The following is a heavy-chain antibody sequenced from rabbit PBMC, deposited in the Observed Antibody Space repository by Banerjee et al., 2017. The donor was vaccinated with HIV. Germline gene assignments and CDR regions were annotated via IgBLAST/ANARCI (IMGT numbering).Heavy chain of an antibody. CDR2: IDTNDGDT. V-gene: IGHV1S45*01. CDR1: GFDVSSDYM. J-gene: IGHJ3*01. Sequence: QEQLKETGGGLVQPGGSLTLSCKASGFDVSSDYMSWVRQAPGKGLEWIACIDTNDGDTDYANWPKGRFTISKISSTTVTLQMTSLTAADTATYFCARTDGSGYRWSLWGQGTLVTVS. CDR3: ARTDGSGYRWSL. D-gene: IGHD4-1*01.